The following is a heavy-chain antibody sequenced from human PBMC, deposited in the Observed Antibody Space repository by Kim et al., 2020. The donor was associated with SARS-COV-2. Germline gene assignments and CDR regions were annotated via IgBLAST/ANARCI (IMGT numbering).Heavy chain of an antibody. J-gene: IGHJ1*01. Sequence: GGSLRLSCAASGFTFSDHWMHLVRQAPGKGPVWVSRINADRSVIEYAASVKGRFTISRDNAKSTLDLQMNSLRPEDTAVYYCARGSGSYGFDAWGQGILV. D-gene: IGHD1-26*01. V-gene: IGHV3-74*01. CDR1: GFTFSDHW. CDR2: INADRSVI. CDR3: ARGSGSYGFDA.